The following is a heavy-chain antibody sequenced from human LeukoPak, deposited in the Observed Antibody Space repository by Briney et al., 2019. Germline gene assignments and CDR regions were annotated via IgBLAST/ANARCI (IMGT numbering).Heavy chain of an antibody. CDR3: ARSGPGYYDSSGYYWYFDL. CDR2: FDPEDGET. CDR1: GYTLTELS. V-gene: IGHV1-24*01. Sequence: GASVKVSCKVSGYTLTELSMHWVRQAPGKGLEWMGGFDPEDGETIYAQKFQGRVTMTEDTSTDTAYMELSSLRSEDTAVCYCARSGPGYYDSSGYYWYFDLWGRGTLVTVSS. D-gene: IGHD3-22*01. J-gene: IGHJ2*01.